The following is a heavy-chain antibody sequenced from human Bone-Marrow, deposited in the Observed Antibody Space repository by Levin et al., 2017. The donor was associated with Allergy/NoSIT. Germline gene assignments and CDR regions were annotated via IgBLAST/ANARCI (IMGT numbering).Heavy chain of an antibody. Sequence: GGSLRLSCSASGFTFYNYNMHWVRQTPGKGLEWVSSISVTGSYIYYADSVKGRFTISRANTKNSLSLQMNSLRAEDTAVYYWARDPMTCSGGGCYHFDYWGRGALVTVSS. CDR2: ISVTGSYI. CDR1: GFTFYNYN. J-gene: IGHJ4*02. CDR3: ARDPMTCSGGGCYHFDY. V-gene: IGHV3-21*01. D-gene: IGHD2-15*01.